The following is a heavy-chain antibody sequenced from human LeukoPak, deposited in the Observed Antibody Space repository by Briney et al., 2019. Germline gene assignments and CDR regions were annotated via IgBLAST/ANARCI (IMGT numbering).Heavy chain of an antibody. CDR2: IKHDGSVQ. Sequence: GGSLSLSCAASGFTFSSYWMSWVRQAPGKGLEWVANIKHDGSVQYCVDSVKGRFTISRDNAKNSLYLQMNSLRAEDTAVYYCARDPEDYYDSSAYYDGFDMWGQGTMVTVSS. V-gene: IGHV3-7*01. CDR1: GFTFSSYW. D-gene: IGHD3-22*01. J-gene: IGHJ3*02. CDR3: ARDPEDYYDSSAYYDGFDM.